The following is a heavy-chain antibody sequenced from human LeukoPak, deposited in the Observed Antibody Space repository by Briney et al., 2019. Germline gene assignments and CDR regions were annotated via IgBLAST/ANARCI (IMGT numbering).Heavy chain of an antibody. CDR3: ASLWFGELAPFDP. CDR2: INCGNGDT. CDR1: GYIFADYA. J-gene: IGHJ5*02. V-gene: IGHV1-3*01. Sequence: ASVEVSCKASGYIFADYAIHWVRQAPGQSLEWMGWINCGNGDTIFSQKFQDRVTITRNTSATTAYMELNSLRSEDTAVYYCASLWFGELAPFDPWGQGTLVTVSS. D-gene: IGHD3-10*01.